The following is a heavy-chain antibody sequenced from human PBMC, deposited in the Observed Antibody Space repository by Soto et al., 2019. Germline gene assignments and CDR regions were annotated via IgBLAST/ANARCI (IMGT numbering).Heavy chain of an antibody. D-gene: IGHD3-10*01. V-gene: IGHV3-21*01. CDR1: GFTFSSYS. Sequence: GGSLRLSCAASGFTFSSYSMNWVRQAPGKGLEWVSSISSSSSYIYYADSVKGRFTISRDNAKNSLYLQMNSLRAEDTAVYYCARDRDSSGSLGYYGMDVWGQGTTVTVSS. CDR2: ISSSSSYI. J-gene: IGHJ6*02. CDR3: ARDRDSSGSLGYYGMDV.